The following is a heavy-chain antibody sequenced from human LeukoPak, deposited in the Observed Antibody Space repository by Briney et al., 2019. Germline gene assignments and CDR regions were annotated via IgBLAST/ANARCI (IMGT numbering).Heavy chain of an antibody. Sequence: GGSLRLSCAASGFTFSSYAMSWVRQAPGKGLEWVSSISSSSSYIYYADSVKGRFTISRDNAKNSLYLQMNSLRAEDTAVYYCARGFDSSGWTYYYYYYGMDVWGQGTTVTVSS. D-gene: IGHD6-19*01. CDR2: ISSSSSYI. CDR3: ARGFDSSGWTYYYYYYGMDV. J-gene: IGHJ6*02. CDR1: GFTFSSYA. V-gene: IGHV3-21*01.